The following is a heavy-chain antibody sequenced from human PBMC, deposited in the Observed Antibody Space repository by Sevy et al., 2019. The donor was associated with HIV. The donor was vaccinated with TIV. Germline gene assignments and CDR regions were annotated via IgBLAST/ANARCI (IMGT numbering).Heavy chain of an antibody. J-gene: IGHJ6*02. CDR1: SGSIRSGDYY. CDR3: ARLGKYYFDSSGSAYYYYYGMDV. Sequence: SETLSLTCTVSSGSIRSGDYYWGWIRQPPGKGLEWIGSLYYGRSTSYNPSLKSRVTISVDTSRNQFSLKLRSVTAAEAAVFYWARLGKYYFDSSGSAYYYYYGMDVWGQGTTVTVSS. V-gene: IGHV4-39*01. CDR2: LYYGRST. D-gene: IGHD3-22*01.